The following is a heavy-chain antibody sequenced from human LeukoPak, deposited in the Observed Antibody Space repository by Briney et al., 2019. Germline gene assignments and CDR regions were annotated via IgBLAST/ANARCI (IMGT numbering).Heavy chain of an antibody. Sequence: ASVKVSCNASGYTFTGYYMHWVRQAPGQGLEWMGWINPNSGGTNYAQKFQGWVTMTRDTSISTAYMELSRLRSDDTAVYYCARDRRSYYYGSGSYYLDYWGQGTLVTVSS. D-gene: IGHD3-10*01. CDR3: ARDRRSYYYGSGSYYLDY. V-gene: IGHV1-2*04. J-gene: IGHJ4*02. CDR2: INPNSGGT. CDR1: GYTFTGYY.